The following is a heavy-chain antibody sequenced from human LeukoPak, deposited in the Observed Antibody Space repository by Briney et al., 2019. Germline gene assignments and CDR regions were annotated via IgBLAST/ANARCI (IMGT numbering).Heavy chain of an antibody. V-gene: IGHV4-30-2*01. CDR2: IYHSGST. D-gene: IGHD6-25*01. J-gene: IGHJ4*02. CDR3: ARVGADGFDY. Sequence: SETLSLTCTVSGGSISSGGYYCSWIRQPPGKGLEWIGYIYHSGSTYYNPSLKSRVTISVDRSKNQFSLKLSSVTAADTAVYYCARVGADGFDYWGQGTLVTVSS. CDR1: GGSISSGGYY.